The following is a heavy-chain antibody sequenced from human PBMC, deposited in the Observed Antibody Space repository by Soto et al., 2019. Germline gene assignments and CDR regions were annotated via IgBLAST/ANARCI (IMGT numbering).Heavy chain of an antibody. J-gene: IGHJ6*02. CDR3: AKGEQVGYYYGMDV. D-gene: IGHD1-26*01. CDR1: GFTFSSYG. V-gene: IGHV3-30*18. CDR2: ISYDGSNK. Sequence: GGSLRLSCAASGFTFSSYGMHWVRQAPGKGLEWVAVISYDGSNKYYADSVKGRFTISRDNSKNTLYLQMNSLRAEDTAVYYCAKGEQVGYYYGMDVWGQGTTVTVSS.